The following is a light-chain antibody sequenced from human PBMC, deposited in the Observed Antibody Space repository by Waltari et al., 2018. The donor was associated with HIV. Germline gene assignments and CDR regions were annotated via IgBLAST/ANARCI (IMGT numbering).Light chain of an antibody. CDR1: SSNIGSKY. CDR2: RNN. V-gene: IGLV1-47*01. Sequence: QSVLTQPPSASGTPGQRVTISCSGSSSNIGSKYVYWYQQLPGTAPKLLIYRNNQRPSGVPDRFSGSKSGTSASLAISGLRSEDEADYYCCSYAGNGVFVSFGGGTKVTV. J-gene: IGLJ2*01. CDR3: CSYAGNGVFVS.